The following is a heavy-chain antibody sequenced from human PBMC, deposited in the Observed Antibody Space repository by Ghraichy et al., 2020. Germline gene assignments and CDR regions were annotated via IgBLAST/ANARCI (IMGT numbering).Heavy chain of an antibody. CDR3: AKSYGGYVTFDI. D-gene: IGHD5-12*01. Sequence: GSLRLSCAASGFTFSSYAMSWVRQAPGKGLEWVSAISGSGGSTYYADSVKGRFTISRDNSKNTVFLQMNSLRAEDTAVYYCAKSYGGYVTFDIWGQGTMVTVSS. V-gene: IGHV3-23*01. CDR2: ISGSGGST. J-gene: IGHJ3*02. CDR1: GFTFSSYA.